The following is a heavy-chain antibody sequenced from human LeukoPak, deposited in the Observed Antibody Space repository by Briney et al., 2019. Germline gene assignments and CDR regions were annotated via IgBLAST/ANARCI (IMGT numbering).Heavy chain of an antibody. CDR3: AREDSSSWYLWFDP. Sequence: ASVKVSCKASGYTFTGYYMHWVRQAPGQGLEWMGWINPNSGGTNYAQKFQGRVTMTRDTSISTAYMELSRLRSDDTAVYYCAREDSSSWYLWFDPWGQGTLVTVSS. CDR1: GYTFTGYY. J-gene: IGHJ5*02. D-gene: IGHD6-13*01. CDR2: INPNSGGT. V-gene: IGHV1-2*02.